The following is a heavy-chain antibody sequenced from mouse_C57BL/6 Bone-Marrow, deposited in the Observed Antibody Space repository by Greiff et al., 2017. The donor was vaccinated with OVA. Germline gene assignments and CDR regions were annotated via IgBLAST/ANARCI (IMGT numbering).Heavy chain of an antibody. Sequence: EVKVEESGEGLVKPGGSRKFSCAASGFTLSSYAMSWVRQTPEKRLEWVAYISRGGDYIYYADTVKGRFTISRDNARNTLYLQMSSLKSEDTAMYYCTRLLDAMDYWGQGTSVTVSS. D-gene: IGHD2-1*01. CDR1: GFTLSSYA. J-gene: IGHJ4*01. CDR2: ISRGGDYI. V-gene: IGHV5-9-1*02. CDR3: TRLLDAMDY.